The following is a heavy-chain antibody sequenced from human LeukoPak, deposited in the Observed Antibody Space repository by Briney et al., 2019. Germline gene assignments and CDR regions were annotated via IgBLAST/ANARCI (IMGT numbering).Heavy chain of an antibody. Sequence: GGSLRLSCAASGFTVSSNHMSWVRQAPGKGLEWVSVFYSGGTKYYADSVKGRFTISRDNSKNTLYLQMNSLRAEDTAVYYCAREKCSGGSCYNRDYSGMDVWGQGTTVTVSS. V-gene: IGHV3-66*01. D-gene: IGHD2-15*01. CDR1: GFTVSSNH. CDR2: FYSGGTK. J-gene: IGHJ6*02. CDR3: AREKCSGGSCYNRDYSGMDV.